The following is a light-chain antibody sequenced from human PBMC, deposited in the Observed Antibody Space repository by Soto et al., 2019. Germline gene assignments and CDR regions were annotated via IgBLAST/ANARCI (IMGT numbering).Light chain of an antibody. CDR3: QQTLSFPPT. CDR2: TGS. J-gene: IGKJ1*01. V-gene: IGKV1-12*01. Sequence: DIQMTQSPSSVSASVGDRVTITCRASQAIDSLLAWYQQKPGEAPKLLIFTGSLLHSGVPPRFSGSGSGTDFTLTISSLQPEDFATYYCQQTLSFPPTFGQRTKVDI. CDR1: QAIDSL.